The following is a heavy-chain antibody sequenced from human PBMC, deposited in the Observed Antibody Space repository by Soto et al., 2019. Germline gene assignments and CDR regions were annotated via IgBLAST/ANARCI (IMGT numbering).Heavy chain of an antibody. CDR1: GGSISIGDYY. CDR2: IYYSGSA. D-gene: IGHD2-21*01. Sequence: PSETLTPTFNLSGGSISIGDYYWSRLSQPPGKGLEWIGYIYYSGSAYYNPSPKSRVTISVDTSKNQFSLKLSSVTAADTAVYYCPRVGHINWFDPWGQGTLVTVS. CDR3: PRVGHINWFDP. V-gene: IGHV4-30-4*02. J-gene: IGHJ5*02.